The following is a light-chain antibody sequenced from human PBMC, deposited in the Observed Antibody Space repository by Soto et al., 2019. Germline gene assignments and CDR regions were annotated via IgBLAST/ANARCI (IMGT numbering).Light chain of an antibody. V-gene: IGKV1-5*01. J-gene: IGKJ1*01. CDR3: QQYSSSPLT. Sequence: IRVTASDPTLSAAVGDRVTITCRASQTISTWLAWYQHRPGKAPKLLIYHASILQSGVAARFSGSGSGTEFTLIISSLQPDDSAVYYCQQYSSSPLTFGQGTKVDIK. CDR2: HAS. CDR1: QTISTW.